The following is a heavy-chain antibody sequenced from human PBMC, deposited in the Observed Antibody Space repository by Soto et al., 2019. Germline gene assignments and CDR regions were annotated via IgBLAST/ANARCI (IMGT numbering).Heavy chain of an antibody. CDR1: GGSFSGYY. J-gene: IGHJ4*02. CDR3: ASDYYDSSGPYYFDC. CDR2: INHSGST. V-gene: IGHV4-34*01. Sequence: SETLSLTCAVYGGSFSGYYWSWIRQPPGKGLEWIGEINHSGSTNYNPSLKSRVTISVDTSKNQFSLKLSSVTAADTAVYYCASDYYDSSGPYYFDCWGQGTLVTVSS. D-gene: IGHD3-22*01.